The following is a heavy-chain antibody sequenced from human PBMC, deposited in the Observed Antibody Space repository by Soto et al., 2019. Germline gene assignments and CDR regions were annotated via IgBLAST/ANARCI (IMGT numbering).Heavy chain of an antibody. V-gene: IGHV3-23*01. D-gene: IGHD2-15*01. J-gene: IGHJ4*02. CDR3: AKDWISGSSPY. CDR1: GFTFSSHA. Sequence: EVQLLESGGGLVQPGGSLRLSCTASGFTFSSHAMSWVRQAPGKHLEWVSSISGSAALTFYADSVKGRFTISRDNSKNTLYLQMNSLRAEDTARYYCAKDWISGSSPYWGQGTLVTVSS. CDR2: ISGSAALT.